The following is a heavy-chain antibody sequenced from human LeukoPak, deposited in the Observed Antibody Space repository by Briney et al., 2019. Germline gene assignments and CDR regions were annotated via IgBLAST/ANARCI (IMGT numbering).Heavy chain of an antibody. J-gene: IGHJ4*02. D-gene: IGHD2-2*01. CDR3: ARDLHLVEPLVNFDY. Sequence: ASVKVSCKASGYTFTSYYMHWERQAPGQGLEWMGIINPSGGSTSYAQKFQGRVTMTTDTSTSTAYMEMRSLRSDDTAVYYCARDLHLVEPLVNFDYWGQGTLVTVSS. V-gene: IGHV1-46*01. CDR1: GYTFTSYY. CDR2: INPSGGST.